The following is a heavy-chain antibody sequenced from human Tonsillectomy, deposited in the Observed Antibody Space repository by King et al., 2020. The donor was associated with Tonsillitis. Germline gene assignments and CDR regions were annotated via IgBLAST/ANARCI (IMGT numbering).Heavy chain of an antibody. V-gene: IGHV3-43*02. Sequence: DVQLVESGGGVEQPGGSLRLSCAASEFTFDDYAMHWVRQAPGKGLEWFSLINKNGDSTYYADSVKGRFTVSRDNSKNSLFLQMNSLRTEDTALYYCAIDRSRIHLWSSLRHWGQGTLVTVSS. J-gene: IGHJ4*02. CDR3: AIDRSRIHLWSSLRH. CDR2: INKNGDST. D-gene: IGHD5-18*01. CDR1: EFTFDDYA.